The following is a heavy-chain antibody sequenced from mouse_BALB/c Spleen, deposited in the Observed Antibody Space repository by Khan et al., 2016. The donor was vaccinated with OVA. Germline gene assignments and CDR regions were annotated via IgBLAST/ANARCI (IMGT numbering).Heavy chain of an antibody. J-gene: IGHJ3*01. CDR1: GYTFPSYW. CDR2: IFPGTGTT. D-gene: IGHD1-1*02. V-gene: IGHV1S132*01. Sequence: QVQLQQSGAELVKPGTSVKLSCKTSGYTFPSYWIQWVKQRPGQGLGWIGQIFPGTGTTYYNENFKDKATLTVDTSSNSAYMQLTSLTSEDSAVYCCARGYVGNYEFVYWGQGTLVTVSP. CDR3: ARGYVGNYEFVY.